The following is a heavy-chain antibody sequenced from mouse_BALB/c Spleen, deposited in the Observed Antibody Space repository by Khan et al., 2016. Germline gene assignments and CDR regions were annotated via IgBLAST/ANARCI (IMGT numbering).Heavy chain of an antibody. Sequence: EVKLLESGGGLVQPGGSLKLSCAASGFDFSRYWMSWVRPAPGKGLEWIGEINPDSSTINYAPSLKDKFIISRDNAKHTLYLQMSKVSSEDTALYYCARRVGYFAYWGQGTLVTVSA. D-gene: IGHD2-2*01. CDR1: GFDFSRYW. CDR2: INPDSSTI. CDR3: ARRVGYFAY. V-gene: IGHV4-1*02. J-gene: IGHJ3*01.